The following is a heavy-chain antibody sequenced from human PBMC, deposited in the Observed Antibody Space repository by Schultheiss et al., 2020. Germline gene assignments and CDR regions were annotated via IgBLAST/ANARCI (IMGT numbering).Heavy chain of an antibody. D-gene: IGHD5-12*01. CDR2: IYHSGST. V-gene: IGHV4-4*02. J-gene: IGHJ4*02. Sequence: SETLSLTCAVSGGSISSSNWWSWVRQPPGKGLEWIGEIYHSGSTNYNPSLRSRVTISVDTSKNQFSLNLRSVTAADTAVYYCARDSGYDYKFDYWGQGNLVTVSS. CDR3: ARDSGYDYKFDY. CDR1: GGSISSSNW.